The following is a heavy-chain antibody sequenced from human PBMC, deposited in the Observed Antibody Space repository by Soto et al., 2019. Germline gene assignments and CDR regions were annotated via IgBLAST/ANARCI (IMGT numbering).Heavy chain of an antibody. CDR3: ARGRYYYGSGSYYNVGYYYYFMDV. Sequence: SVKVSCKASGGTFSSYAISWVRQAPGQGLEWMGGIIPIFGTTNYAQKFQGRVTITGDESTSTAYMELSRLRSDDTAVYYCARGRYYYGSGSYYNVGYYYYFMDVCGKGTSVTVSS. J-gene: IGHJ6*03. CDR1: GGTFSSYA. D-gene: IGHD3-10*01. CDR2: IIPIFGTT. V-gene: IGHV1-69*13.